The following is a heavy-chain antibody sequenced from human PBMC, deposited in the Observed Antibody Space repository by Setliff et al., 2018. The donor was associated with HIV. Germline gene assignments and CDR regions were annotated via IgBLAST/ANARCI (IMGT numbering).Heavy chain of an antibody. CDR1: GYPFTGYY. V-gene: IGHV1-2*02. J-gene: IGHJ4*02. CDR2: INPNSSGT. Sequence: ASVKVSCKASGYPFTGYYLHWVRQAPGQGLEWMGWINPNSSGTNYAQKFQGRVTMTRDTSITTAYMDLSRLASDDTAVYYCARVTHTGRGLAYWAQGTLVTVSS. D-gene: IGHD2-15*01. CDR3: ARVTHTGRGLAY.